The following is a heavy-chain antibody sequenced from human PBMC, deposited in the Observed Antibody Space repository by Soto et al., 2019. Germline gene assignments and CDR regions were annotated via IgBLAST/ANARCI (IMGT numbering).Heavy chain of an antibody. Sequence: QVQLVESGGGVVQPGRSLRLSCAASGFTFSSYGMHWVRQAPGKGLEWVAVISYDGSNKYYADSVKGRFTISRDNSKNTLYLQMNSLRAEDTAVYYCAKEAYSNYGSYGMDVWGQGTTVTVSS. V-gene: IGHV3-30*18. J-gene: IGHJ6*02. CDR3: AKEAYSNYGSYGMDV. CDR1: GFTFSSYG. CDR2: ISYDGSNK. D-gene: IGHD4-4*01.